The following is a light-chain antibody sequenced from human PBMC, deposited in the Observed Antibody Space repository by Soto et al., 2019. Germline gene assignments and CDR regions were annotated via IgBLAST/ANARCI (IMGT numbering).Light chain of an antibody. V-gene: IGKV2-28*01. Sequence: IVMTQSPLSLPVTPVEPASISFRSSQSLLHYNGHNYLEWYLQKXGQSPQVXIYLASNRASGVPERFSGSGSGTDFTLKISRVEAEDVAVYYCMQALQTPITFGQGTRLEIK. CDR2: LAS. CDR3: MQALQTPIT. J-gene: IGKJ5*01. CDR1: QSLLHYNGHNY.